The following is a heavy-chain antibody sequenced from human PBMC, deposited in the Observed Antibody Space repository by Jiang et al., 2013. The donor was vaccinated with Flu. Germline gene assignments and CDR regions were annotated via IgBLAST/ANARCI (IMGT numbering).Heavy chain of an antibody. Sequence: GAEVKKPGASVKVSCKASGYTFSSNGISWVRQAPGQGLEWMGWISAYNGNTNYAQKVRGRVTMTTDTSTSTAYMELRSLRSDDTAVYYCARMSKYYYDSSGSHQFDYWGQGTLVTVSS. J-gene: IGHJ4*02. CDR1: GYTFSSNG. CDR3: ARMSKYYYDSSGSHQFDY. D-gene: IGHD3-22*01. CDR2: ISAYNGNT. V-gene: IGHV1-18*01.